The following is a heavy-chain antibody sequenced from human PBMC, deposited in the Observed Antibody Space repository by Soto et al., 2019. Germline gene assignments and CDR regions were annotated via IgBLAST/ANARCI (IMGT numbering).Heavy chain of an antibody. D-gene: IGHD6-19*01. Sequence: VQLVESGGGLVKPGGSLRLSCAASGFTFRSYSMNWVRQAPGKGLEWVSSISSTSTYIYYADSLKGRFTISRDNAKKSFYLQMHNMTAEDTAVYYSARTDASGAPFDHWGQGTLVTLSS. J-gene: IGHJ4*02. CDR1: GFTFRSYS. V-gene: IGHV3-21*01. CDR2: ISSTSTYI. CDR3: ARTDASGAPFDH.